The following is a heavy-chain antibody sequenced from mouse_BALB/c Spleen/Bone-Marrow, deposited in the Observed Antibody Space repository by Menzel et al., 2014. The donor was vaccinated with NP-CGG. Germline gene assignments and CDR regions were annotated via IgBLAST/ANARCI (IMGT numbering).Heavy chain of an antibody. CDR2: INPYNDYT. CDR3: ATEVSGIYYTMDD. V-gene: IGHV1S45*01. CDR1: GYTFANHH. J-gene: IGHJ4*01. Sequence: VQLQQSGAELVRPGASVKISCKSFGYTFANHHINWVKRRPGQGLDWIGYINPYNDYTSYNQKFKGKATLTVDKSSSTAYMELSSLTSEDSAAYYCATEVSGIYYTMDDWGRGTSVTVSS. D-gene: IGHD2-10*02.